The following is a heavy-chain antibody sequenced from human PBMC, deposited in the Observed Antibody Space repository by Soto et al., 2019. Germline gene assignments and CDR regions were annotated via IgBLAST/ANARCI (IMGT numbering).Heavy chain of an antibody. D-gene: IGHD2-15*01. V-gene: IGHV2-5*02. CDR3: AHKGGRGAGMDV. CDR1: GFSLSTSGEG. CDR2: TYWDDDK. J-gene: IGHJ6*02. Sequence: QITLKGSGPTLVKPTQTLTLTCSFSGFSLSTSGEGVGWIRQPPGKALEWLALTYWDDDKRYSPSLKSRLTIPKDTSRHQVVLTMTNMDPVDTATYYCAHKGGRGAGMDVWGQGTTVTVSS.